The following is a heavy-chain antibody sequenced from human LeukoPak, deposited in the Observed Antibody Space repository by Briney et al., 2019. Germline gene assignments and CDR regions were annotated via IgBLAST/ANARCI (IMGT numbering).Heavy chain of an antibody. Sequence: PAGGSLRLSCAASGFTFSSYGMSWVRQAPGKGLEWVSGISGSGGSTYYADSVKGRFTISRDNSKNTLYLQMNSLRAEDTAVYYCAKDSGDWLNWFDPWGQGTLVTVSS. D-gene: IGHD3-9*01. J-gene: IGHJ5*02. CDR3: AKDSGDWLNWFDP. CDR2: ISGSGGST. CDR1: GFTFSSYG. V-gene: IGHV3-23*01.